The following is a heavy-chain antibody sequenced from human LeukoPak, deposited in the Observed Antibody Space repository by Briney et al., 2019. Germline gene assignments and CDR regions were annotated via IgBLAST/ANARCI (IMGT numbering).Heavy chain of an antibody. CDR2: IYYSGST. V-gene: IGHV4-39*01. D-gene: IGHD3-3*01. Sequence: SETLSLTCTVSGGSISSSSYYWGWIRQPPGKGLEWIGSIYYSGSTYYNPSLKSRVTISVDTSKNQFSLKLSSVTAADTAVYYCASRRTLRPFDYWGQGTLVTVSS. CDR1: GGSISSSSYY. CDR3: ASRRTLRPFDY. J-gene: IGHJ4*02.